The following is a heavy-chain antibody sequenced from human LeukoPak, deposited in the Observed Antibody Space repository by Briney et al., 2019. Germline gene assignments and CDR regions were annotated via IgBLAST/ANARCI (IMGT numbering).Heavy chain of an antibody. CDR3: AKDQGDAFDI. CDR1: GFTFSSYA. Sequence: GSLRLSCAASGFTFSSYAMSWVRQAPGKGLEWVSVISGSGGSTYYADSVKGRFTISRDDSKNTLYLQMNSLRAEDTAVYYCAKDQGDAFDIWGQGTMVTVSS. V-gene: IGHV3-23*01. J-gene: IGHJ3*02. CDR2: ISGSGGST.